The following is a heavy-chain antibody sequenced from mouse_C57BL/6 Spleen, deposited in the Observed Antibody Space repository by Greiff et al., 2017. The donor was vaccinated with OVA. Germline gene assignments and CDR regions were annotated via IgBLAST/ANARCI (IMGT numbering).Heavy chain of an antibody. Sequence: EVQLQQSGPELVKPGASVKISCKASGYTFTDYYMNWVKQSHGKSLEWIGDINPNNGGTSYNQKFKGKATLTVDKSSSTAYMELRSLTSEDSAVYYCARTSYYSNYVWGQGTTLTVSS. J-gene: IGHJ2*01. V-gene: IGHV1-26*01. CDR3: ARTSYYSNYV. CDR1: GYTFTDYY. D-gene: IGHD2-5*01. CDR2: INPNNGGT.